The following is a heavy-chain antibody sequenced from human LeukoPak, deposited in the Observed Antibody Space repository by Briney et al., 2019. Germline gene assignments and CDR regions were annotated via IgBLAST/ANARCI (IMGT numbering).Heavy chain of an antibody. D-gene: IGHD1-7*01. V-gene: IGHV3-7*01. CDR2: IKQDGSDK. Sequence: PGGSLRLSCAASGFSFSTYWMSWVRQPPGKGLEWVANIKQDGSDKYYVDSVKGRFTISKDNAKNSLYLQMNSLTAEDTAVYYCARGRTRLSDYWGQGTLVTVSS. CDR3: ARGRTRLSDY. J-gene: IGHJ4*02. CDR1: GFSFSTYW.